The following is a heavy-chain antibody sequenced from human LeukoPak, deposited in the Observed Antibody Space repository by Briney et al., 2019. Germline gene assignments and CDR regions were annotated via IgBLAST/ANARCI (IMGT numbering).Heavy chain of an antibody. CDR2: IYPGDSDT. J-gene: IGHJ5*02. CDR1: GYSFTSYW. Sequence: GESLEISCKGSGYSFTSYWIGWVRQMPGKGLEWVGIIYPGDSDTRYSPSFQGQVTISADKSISTAYLQWSSLKASDTAMYYCARHCSSSSSTWFDPWGQGTLVTVSS. D-gene: IGHD6-13*01. V-gene: IGHV5-51*01. CDR3: ARHCSSSSSTWFDP.